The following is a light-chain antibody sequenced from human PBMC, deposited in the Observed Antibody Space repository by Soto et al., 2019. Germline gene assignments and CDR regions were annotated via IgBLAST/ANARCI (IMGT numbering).Light chain of an antibody. CDR3: SSSAGSSNV. CDR1: SSDVGGYNY. J-gene: IGLJ1*01. CDR2: EVN. Sequence: QSVLTQPPSASGSPGQSVAISCTGTSSDVGGYNYVSWYQQHPGKAPKLMMYEVNKRPSGVLDGFSGSKSGNKACLTVSGLQAGDEADYYCSSSAGSSNVFGAGTKGTVL. V-gene: IGLV2-8*01.